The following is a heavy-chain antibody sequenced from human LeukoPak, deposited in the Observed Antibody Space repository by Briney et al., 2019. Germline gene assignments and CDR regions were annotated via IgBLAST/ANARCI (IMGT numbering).Heavy chain of an antibody. V-gene: IGHV3-7*01. CDR3: AKLLGTVTTYDF. CDR1: GFTFSRNW. D-gene: IGHD2/OR15-2a*01. Sequence: PGGSLTLSCEGSGFTFSRNWMSWVRQAPGKGLQWVASINPDASRKEYVDSVRGRLTITRNNTKNSLFLQMNSLGAEDTAVYYCAKLLGTVTTYDFWGQGALVIVSS. J-gene: IGHJ4*02. CDR2: INPDASRK.